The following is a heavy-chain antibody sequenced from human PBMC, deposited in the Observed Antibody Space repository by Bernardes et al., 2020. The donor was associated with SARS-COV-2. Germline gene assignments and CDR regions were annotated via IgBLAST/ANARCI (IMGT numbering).Heavy chain of an antibody. J-gene: IGHJ4*02. Sequence: GGSLRLSCAASGFIFSDSAIHWVRQASGKGLEWVGRIRSKANSHATSSAASVQGRFTISRDDSKNTAYLQMNSLKTEDTAVYYCTIRLVPVGTFDYWGQGTLVTDSS. CDR1: GFIFSDSA. CDR3: TIRLVPVGTFDY. V-gene: IGHV3-73*01. CDR2: IRSKANSHAT. D-gene: IGHD6-13*01.